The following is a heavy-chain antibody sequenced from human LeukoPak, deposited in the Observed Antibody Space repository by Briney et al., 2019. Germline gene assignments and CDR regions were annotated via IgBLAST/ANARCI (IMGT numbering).Heavy chain of an antibody. V-gene: IGHV4-61*08. Sequence: PSETLSLTCTVSGGSISSGGYYWSWIRQPPGKGLEWIGYIYYSGSTNYNPSLKSRVTISVDTSKNQFSLKLSSVTAADTAVYYCARATTFAFDIWGQGTMVTVSS. CDR3: ARATTFAFDI. CDR2: IYYSGST. D-gene: IGHD1-14*01. J-gene: IGHJ3*02. CDR1: GGSISSGGYY.